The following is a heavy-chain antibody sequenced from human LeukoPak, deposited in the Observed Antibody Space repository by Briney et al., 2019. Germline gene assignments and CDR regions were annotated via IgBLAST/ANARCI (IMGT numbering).Heavy chain of an antibody. Sequence: SETLSLTCTVSGGSISSSSYYWGWIRQPPGKGLEWIGSISYGGKTYYNPSLKSRVIISVDTSKNEFSLRLTSVTAADTAVYYCVTPRSWELSDMAVWGKGTTVIVSS. CDR3: VTPRSWELSDMAV. CDR1: GGSISSSSYY. J-gene: IGHJ6*03. V-gene: IGHV4-39*07. CDR2: ISYGGKT. D-gene: IGHD1-26*01.